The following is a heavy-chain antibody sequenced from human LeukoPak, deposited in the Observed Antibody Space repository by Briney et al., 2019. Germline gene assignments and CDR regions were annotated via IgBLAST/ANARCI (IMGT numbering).Heavy chain of an antibody. CDR1: GFTFSSYG. Sequence: GGSLRLSCAASGFTFSSYGMHWVRQAPGKGLEWVAFIRYDGSNKYYADSVKGRFTISRDNSKNTLYLQMNSLRAEDTAVYYCAKDRLSGYSYGSQIDYWGQGTLVTVSS. CDR3: AKDRLSGYSYGSQIDY. CDR2: IRYDGSNK. J-gene: IGHJ4*02. V-gene: IGHV3-30*02. D-gene: IGHD5-18*01.